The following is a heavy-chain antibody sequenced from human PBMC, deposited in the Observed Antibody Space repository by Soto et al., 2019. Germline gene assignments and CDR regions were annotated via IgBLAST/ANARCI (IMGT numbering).Heavy chain of an antibody. CDR1: GFTFDDYA. J-gene: IGHJ5*02. CDR2: ISWNSGSI. D-gene: IGHD3-3*01. Sequence: PGGSLRLSCAASGFTFDDYAMHWVRQAPGKGLEWVSGISWNSGSIGYADSVKGRFTISRDNAKNSLYLQMNSLRAEDTALYYSAKDRRGATIFGVVPWFDPWGQGTLVTVSS. CDR3: AKDRRGATIFGVVPWFDP. V-gene: IGHV3-9*01.